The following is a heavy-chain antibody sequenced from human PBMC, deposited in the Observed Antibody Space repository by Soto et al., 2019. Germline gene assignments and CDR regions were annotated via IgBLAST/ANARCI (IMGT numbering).Heavy chain of an antibody. Sequence: TGGSLRLSCAASGFTFSSYGMSWVRQAPGKGLEWVANIKQDGSEKYYVDSVKGRFTISRDNAKNSLYLQMNSLRAEDTAVYYCARDGNYYDSSGYYPYYFDYWGQGTLVTVSS. V-gene: IGHV3-7*03. J-gene: IGHJ4*02. CDR1: GFTFSSYG. CDR3: ARDGNYYDSSGYYPYYFDY. D-gene: IGHD3-22*01. CDR2: IKQDGSEK.